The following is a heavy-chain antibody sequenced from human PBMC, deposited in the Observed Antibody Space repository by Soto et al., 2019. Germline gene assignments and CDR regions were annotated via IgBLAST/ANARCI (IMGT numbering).Heavy chain of an antibody. J-gene: IGHJ5*02. Sequence: QVQLVQSGAEVKKPGASVKVSCKASGYTFTSYAMHWVRQAPGQRLEWMGWITAGNGNTKYSQKFQGRVIITRDTSASTAYMELSSLRSEDTAVYYYARGAAAGVRGGTNWFDPWGQGTLVTVSS. D-gene: IGHD6-13*01. CDR3: ARGAAAGVRGGTNWFDP. CDR2: ITAGNGNT. CDR1: GYTFTSYA. V-gene: IGHV1-3*01.